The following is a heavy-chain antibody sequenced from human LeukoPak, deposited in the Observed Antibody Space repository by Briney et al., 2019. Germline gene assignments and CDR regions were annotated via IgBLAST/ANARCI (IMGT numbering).Heavy chain of an antibody. Sequence: PSETLSLTCTVSGGSISNSYWSWIRQPAGKALEWIGRIYTSGSTNYNPSLKSRVTMSVDTSKNQFSLKLSSVTAADTAVYYCARDNSVSGVSHYYYYMDVWGKGTTVAISS. V-gene: IGHV4-4*07. CDR3: ARDNSVSGVSHYYYYMDV. CDR1: GGSISNSY. J-gene: IGHJ6*03. CDR2: IYTSGST. D-gene: IGHD6-19*01.